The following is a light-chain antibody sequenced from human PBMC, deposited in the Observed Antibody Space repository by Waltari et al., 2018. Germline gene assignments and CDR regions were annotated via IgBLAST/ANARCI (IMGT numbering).Light chain of an antibody. CDR2: DVS. J-gene: IGLJ2*01. Sequence: HSALPQPASVSGSPGQSITISCTGTSSDLGNYNYVPWYQQHPGKAPKLMIFDVSNRPSGVSDRFSGSKSGNTASLTISGLQAEDEADYYCSSYISSDTLELFGGGTSLTVL. CDR3: SSYISSDTLEL. V-gene: IGLV2-14*03. CDR1: SSDLGNYNY.